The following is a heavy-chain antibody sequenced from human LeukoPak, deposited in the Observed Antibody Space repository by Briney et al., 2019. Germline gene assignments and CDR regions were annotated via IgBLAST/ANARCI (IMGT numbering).Heavy chain of an antibody. CDR3: ARASYSYDINGWVPFDY. J-gene: IGHJ4*02. V-gene: IGHV4-4*07. D-gene: IGHD3-22*01. CDR1: GGSISSYY. Sequence: SETLSLTCTVSGGSISSYYWSWIRQPAGKGLEWIGRIYTSGSTNYNPSLKSRVTISGDTSKNQFSLRLSSVTAADTAVYYCARASYSYDINGWVPFDYWGQGTLVTVSS. CDR2: IYTSGST.